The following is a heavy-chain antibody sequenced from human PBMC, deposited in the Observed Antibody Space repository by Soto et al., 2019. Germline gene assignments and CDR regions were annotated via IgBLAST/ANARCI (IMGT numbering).Heavy chain of an antibody. Sequence: GGSLRLSCAASGFTFSSYSMNWVRQAPGKGLEWVSSISSSSSYIYYADSVKGRFTISRDNAKNSLYLQMNSLRAEDTAVYYCARDSSLGYCSSTSCPPYGMDVWGQGTTVTVSS. V-gene: IGHV3-21*01. D-gene: IGHD2-2*01. CDR2: ISSSSSYI. CDR1: GFTFSSYS. CDR3: ARDSSLGYCSSTSCPPYGMDV. J-gene: IGHJ6*02.